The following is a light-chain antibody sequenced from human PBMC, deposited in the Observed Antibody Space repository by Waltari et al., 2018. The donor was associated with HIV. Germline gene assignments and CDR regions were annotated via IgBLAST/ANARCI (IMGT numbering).Light chain of an antibody. CDR2: GAY. CDR3: QQYENWPPIT. CDR1: QNVNFN. V-gene: IGKV3D-15*01. J-gene: IGKJ5*01. Sequence: EIVMTQSAATLSVSPGERVTLSCRASQNVNFNLAWYQQKPGQAPRLLIYGAYGRAAGIPARFSGSGSGTEFTLTISSLQSEDFAVYYCQQYENWPPITFGQGTRLEIK.